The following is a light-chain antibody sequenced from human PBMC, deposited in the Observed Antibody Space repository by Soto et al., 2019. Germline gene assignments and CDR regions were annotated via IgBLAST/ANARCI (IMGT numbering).Light chain of an antibody. CDR1: QSISSY. CDR3: QQSYNTPPT. Sequence: DIQMTQSPSSLSASVGERVTITCRASQSISSYLNWYQQKPGKAPKLLIYAASSLQSGVPLRLSGRGSGTDFTLTISTLQPEYFATYYCQQSYNTPPTFGQGTKVDIK. J-gene: IGKJ1*01. V-gene: IGKV1-39*01. CDR2: AAS.